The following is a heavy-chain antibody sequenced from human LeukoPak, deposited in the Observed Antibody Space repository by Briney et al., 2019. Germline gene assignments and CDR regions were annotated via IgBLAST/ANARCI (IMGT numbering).Heavy chain of an antibody. CDR2: IYYSGST. Sequence: SETLSLTCTVSGRSISSSSYFWGWIRQPPGKGPEWIGSIYYSGSTYYNPSLKSRVTISVDTSKNQFSLKLSSVTAADTAVYYCARQAPYYYDSSDESDYWGQGTLVTVSS. J-gene: IGHJ4*02. V-gene: IGHV4-39*01. CDR3: ARQAPYYYDSSDESDY. D-gene: IGHD3-22*01. CDR1: GRSISSSSYF.